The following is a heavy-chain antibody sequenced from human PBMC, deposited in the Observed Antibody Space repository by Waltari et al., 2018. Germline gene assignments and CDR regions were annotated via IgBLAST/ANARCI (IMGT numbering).Heavy chain of an antibody. J-gene: IGHJ4*02. CDR2: IDPRDSET. V-gene: IGHV5-51*01. D-gene: IGHD6-13*01. CDR1: GYSFTNYW. CDR3: AMTPYSGTWTVPGNY. Sequence: EVQLVQSGAEVKRPGESLKISCKTSGYSFTNYWISWVGQVPGKGLEWMGAIDPRDSETRYSPSFQGQVTLSVDKSISTAYLQWSGLKASDSATYYCAMTPYSGTWTVPGNYWGQGALVTVSS.